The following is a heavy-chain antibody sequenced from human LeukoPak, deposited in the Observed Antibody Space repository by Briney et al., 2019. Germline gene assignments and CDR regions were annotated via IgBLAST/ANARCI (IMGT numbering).Heavy chain of an antibody. CDR2: IYYSGST. Sequence: SETLSLTCTVSGGSISSSSYYWGWFRQPPGKGLEWIGSIYYSGSTYYNPFLKSRVTISVDTSKNQFSLKLSSVTAADTAVYYCARGIVVVPAASFDYWGQGTLATVSS. D-gene: IGHD2-2*01. CDR1: GGSISSSSYY. CDR3: ARGIVVVPAASFDY. J-gene: IGHJ4*02. V-gene: IGHV4-39*01.